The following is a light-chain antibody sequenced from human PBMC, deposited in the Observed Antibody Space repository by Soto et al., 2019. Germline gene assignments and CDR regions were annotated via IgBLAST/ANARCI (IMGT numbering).Light chain of an antibody. CDR2: GAS. CDR3: QQYGSSPDT. Sequence: EIVLTQSPGTLSLSPGERATLSCRASQSVSSSSLAWYQQKPGQTPRLLIYGASSRATGIPDRFSGSGSGTDFTLTITTLEPEDFALYYCQQYGSSPDTFGQGTKLEIK. V-gene: IGKV3-20*01. J-gene: IGKJ2*01. CDR1: QSVSSSS.